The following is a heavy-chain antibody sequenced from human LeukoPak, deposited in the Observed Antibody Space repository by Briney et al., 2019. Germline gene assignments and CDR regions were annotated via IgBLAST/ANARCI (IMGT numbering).Heavy chain of an antibody. J-gene: IGHJ4*02. D-gene: IGHD3-10*01. CDR2: FDPEDNDP. Sequence: ASMKVSCKISGHSLTEVSMHWARQSPGKGLEWMGSFDPEDNDPIYAEGLQGRVTMTEDTSRDTAYMELSSLTSEDTAVYYCATGFGERRLLPVYGYFFDFWGQGTLVTVSS. V-gene: IGHV1-24*01. CDR3: ATGFGERRLLPVYGYFFDF. CDR1: GHSLTEVS.